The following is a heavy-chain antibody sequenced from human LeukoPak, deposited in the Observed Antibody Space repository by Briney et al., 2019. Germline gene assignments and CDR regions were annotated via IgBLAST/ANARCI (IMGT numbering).Heavy chain of an antibody. CDR2: ISSSSSTI. CDR1: GFTFSTYA. CDR3: ARRPYSSSWYGDAFDI. V-gene: IGHV3-48*01. Sequence: GGSLRLSCAASGFTFSTYAMHWVRQAPGKGLEWVSYISSSSSTIYYADSVKGRFTISRDNAKNSLYLQMNSLRAEDTAVYYCARRPYSSSWYGDAFDIWGQGTMVTVSS. J-gene: IGHJ3*02. D-gene: IGHD6-13*01.